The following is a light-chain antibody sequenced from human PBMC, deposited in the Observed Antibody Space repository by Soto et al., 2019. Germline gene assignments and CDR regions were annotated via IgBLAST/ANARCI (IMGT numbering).Light chain of an antibody. CDR1: SSDVGGYNY. CDR2: EVS. J-gene: IGLJ1*01. Sequence: QSALTQPPSASGSPGQSVTISCTGTSSDVGGYNYVSWYQQHPGKAPKLMLYEVSKRPSGVPDRFSGSKSGNTASLTVSGIQAEDEAAYYCSSYAGSNNYVFGTGTKLTVL. V-gene: IGLV2-8*01. CDR3: SSYAGSNNYV.